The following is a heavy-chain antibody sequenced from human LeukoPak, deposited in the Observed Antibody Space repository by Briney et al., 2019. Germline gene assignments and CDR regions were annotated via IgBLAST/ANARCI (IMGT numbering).Heavy chain of an antibody. CDR3: ARDRGYSYDYQYYFDY. V-gene: IGHV1-2*04. D-gene: IGHD5-18*01. Sequence: ASVKVSCKASGYTFTGYYMHWVRQAPGQGLEWMGWINPNSGGTNYAQKFQGWVTMTRDTSISTAYMELSRLRSDDTAVYYCARDRGYSYDYQYYFDYWGQGTLVTVSS. CDR1: GYTFTGYY. CDR2: INPNSGGT. J-gene: IGHJ4*02.